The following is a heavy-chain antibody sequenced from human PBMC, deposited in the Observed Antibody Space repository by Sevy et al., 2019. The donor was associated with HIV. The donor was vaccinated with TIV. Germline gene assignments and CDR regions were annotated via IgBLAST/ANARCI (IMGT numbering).Heavy chain of an antibody. D-gene: IGHD2-2*02. CDR1: GDSINTYY. Sequence: SETLSLTCTVSGDSINTYYWSWIRQPPGKGLEWTGYVSHSGNTNYNPSLKSRVSMSVDTSTNQYSLKVKFVTAADTVVYYCARLRWDLVVVPGATPGCYFDSWGQGTLVTVSS. CDR2: VSHSGNT. J-gene: IGHJ4*02. V-gene: IGHV4-59*08. CDR3: ARLRWDLVVVPGATPGCYFDS.